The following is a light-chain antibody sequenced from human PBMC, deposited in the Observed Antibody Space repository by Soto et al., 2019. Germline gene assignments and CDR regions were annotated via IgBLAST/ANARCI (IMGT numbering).Light chain of an antibody. Sequence: DIQMSQSPSTLSGSVGDRVTITCRASQTIRSWIAWYQQKPGKAPKLLIYKASTLKSGVPSRFSGSGSGTEFTLTISSLQPDDLATYCCHHYNRYSEPFGQATKVDIK. CDR3: HHYNRYSEP. V-gene: IGKV1-5*03. J-gene: IGKJ1*01. CDR1: QTIRSW. CDR2: KAS.